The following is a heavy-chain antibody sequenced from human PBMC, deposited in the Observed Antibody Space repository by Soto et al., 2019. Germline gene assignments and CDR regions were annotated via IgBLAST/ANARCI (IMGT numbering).Heavy chain of an antibody. CDR1: GFTFSSYA. D-gene: IGHD3-10*01. J-gene: IGHJ5*01. CDR2: MGGSGRST. Sequence: GGSLSLSCAASGFTFSSYAMTWVRQAPEKGLEWVSSMGGSGRSTNYTDSVKGRFTISRDNSKSTLYLQMTSLRAEDTALYYCAKDLPRELLPTCFDSWGPGTLVTVSS. V-gene: IGHV3-23*01. CDR3: AKDLPRELLPTCFDS.